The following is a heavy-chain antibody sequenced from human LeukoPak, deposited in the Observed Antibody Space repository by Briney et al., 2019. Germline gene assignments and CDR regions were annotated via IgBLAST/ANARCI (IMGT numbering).Heavy chain of an antibody. D-gene: IGHD3-22*01. CDR1: GYSFTSYW. CDR3: ARPSYYYDSSGYHYDVYYFDY. J-gene: IGHJ4*02. CDR2: IYPVDSDT. V-gene: IGHV5-51*01. Sequence: GESLKISCKGSGYSFTSYWIGWVRQMPGKGLEWMGIIYPVDSDTRYSPSFQGQVTISADKSISTAYLQWSSLKASVTAMYYCARPSYYYDSSGYHYDVYYFDYWGQGTLVTVSS.